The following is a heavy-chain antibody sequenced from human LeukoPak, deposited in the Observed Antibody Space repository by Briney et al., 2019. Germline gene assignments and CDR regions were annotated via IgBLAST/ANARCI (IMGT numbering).Heavy chain of an antibody. CDR3: ARDYSSSPYWYFDL. CDR1: GGSISSSY. CDR2: ISYSGST. J-gene: IGHJ2*01. Sequence: SETLSLTCTVSGGSISSSYWSWIRQPPGKGLEWIGYISYSGSTSYNPSLKSRVTISVDTSSNKFSLKLSSVTAADTAVYYCARDYSSSPYWYFDLWGRGTLVTVSS. D-gene: IGHD6-13*01. V-gene: IGHV4-59*01.